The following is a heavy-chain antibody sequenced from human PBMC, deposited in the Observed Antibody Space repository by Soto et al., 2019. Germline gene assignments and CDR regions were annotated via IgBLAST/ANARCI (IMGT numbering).Heavy chain of an antibody. V-gene: IGHV3-30-3*01. D-gene: IGHD1-26*01. J-gene: IGHJ6*02. Sequence: QVQLVESGGGVVQPGRSLRLSCAASGFTFSSYAMHWVRQAPGKGLEWVAVISYDGSNKYYADSVKGRFTISRDNSKNTLYLQMNSLRAEDTAVYYCASVATPYYYYYGMDVWGQGTTVTVS. CDR1: GFTFSSYA. CDR3: ASVATPYYYYYGMDV. CDR2: ISYDGSNK.